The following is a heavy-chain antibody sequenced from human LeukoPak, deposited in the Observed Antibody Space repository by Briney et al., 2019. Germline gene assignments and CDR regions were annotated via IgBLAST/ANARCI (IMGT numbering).Heavy chain of an antibody. Sequence: GRSLRLSCAASGFTFSSYAMHWVRQAPGKGLEWVAVISYDGSNKYYADSVKGRFTISRDNSKNTLYLQMNSLRAEDTAVYYCARWGSSQNRFDPWGQGTLVSVSS. V-gene: IGHV3-30*01. CDR2: ISYDGSNK. CDR1: GFTFSSYA. J-gene: IGHJ5*02. D-gene: IGHD2-2*01. CDR3: ARWGSSQNRFDP.